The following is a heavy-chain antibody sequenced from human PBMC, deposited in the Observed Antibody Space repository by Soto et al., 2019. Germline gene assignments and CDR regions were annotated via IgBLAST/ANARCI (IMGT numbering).Heavy chain of an antibody. CDR1: GFTFSSYA. Sequence: QVQLVESGGGVVQPGRSLRLSCAASGFTFSSYAMHWVRQAPGKGLEWVAVISYDGSNKYYADSVKGRFTISRDNSKNTLYLQMNSLRAEDTAVYYCARDRWFGELSRDPNYYYYGMDVWGQGTTVTVSS. V-gene: IGHV3-30-3*01. D-gene: IGHD3-10*01. J-gene: IGHJ6*02. CDR2: ISYDGSNK. CDR3: ARDRWFGELSRDPNYYYYGMDV.